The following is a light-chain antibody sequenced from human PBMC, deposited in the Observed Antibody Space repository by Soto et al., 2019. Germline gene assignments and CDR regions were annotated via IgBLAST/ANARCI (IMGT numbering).Light chain of an antibody. CDR3: QQREYWIT. J-gene: IGKJ5*01. Sequence: EIVLTQSPATLSLSPGERATLSCRASQSVSSYLAWYQQKPGQAPRLLIYDASNRATGIPARFSGSGSGTDFTLTISSLEPEDFAVYYCQQREYWITFGQGRRLEIK. CDR1: QSVSSY. V-gene: IGKV3-11*01. CDR2: DAS.